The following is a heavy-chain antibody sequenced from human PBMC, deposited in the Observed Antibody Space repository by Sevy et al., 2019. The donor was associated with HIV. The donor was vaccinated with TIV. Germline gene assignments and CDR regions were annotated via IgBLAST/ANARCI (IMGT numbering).Heavy chain of an antibody. CDR2: IRSKAYVGTT. J-gene: IGHJ6*02. CDR3: TRGHCSSNSCYTGGYYYYYGMAV. Sequence: GGSLRLSCTASGFTFGDYAMSWFRQAPGKGLEWVGFIRSKAYVGTTEYAASVKGRFTTSRDDSKSIAHLQMNSLKTEDTAVYYCTRGHCSSNSCYTGGYYYYYGMAVWGQGTTVTVS. V-gene: IGHV3-49*03. D-gene: IGHD2-2*02. CDR1: GFTFGDYA.